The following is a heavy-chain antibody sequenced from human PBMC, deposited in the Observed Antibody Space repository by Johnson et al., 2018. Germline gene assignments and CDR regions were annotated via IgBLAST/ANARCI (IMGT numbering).Heavy chain of an antibody. V-gene: IGHV1-69*12. J-gene: IGHJ1*01. D-gene: IGHD2-21*02. CDR3: ARVEFCGDDCYFLYFPR. CDR1: GGSFSSYA. Sequence: QVQLVQSGAEVKKPGSSVKVSCKASGGSFSSYAFNWVRQAPGRGLEWMGGIIPSFGTTNYAQQFQGRVTSTADDPTSTAYMELSSLGSEDTAGYYCARVEFCGDDCYFLYFPRWGQGTLVTVAS. CDR2: IIPSFGTT.